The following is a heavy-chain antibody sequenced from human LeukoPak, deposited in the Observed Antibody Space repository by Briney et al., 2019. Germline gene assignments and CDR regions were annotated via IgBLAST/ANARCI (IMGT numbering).Heavy chain of an antibody. Sequence: PSQTLSLTCTVSGGSISSGGHYWSWIRQHPGKGLEWIGYINYSGSAYYNPSLKSRVTISVDTSKNQFSLKLSSVTAADTAVYYCARDIAAADYFDYWGQGTLVTVSS. V-gene: IGHV4-30-4*08. CDR1: GGSISSGGHY. J-gene: IGHJ4*02. CDR3: ARDIAAADYFDY. D-gene: IGHD6-13*01. CDR2: INYSGSA.